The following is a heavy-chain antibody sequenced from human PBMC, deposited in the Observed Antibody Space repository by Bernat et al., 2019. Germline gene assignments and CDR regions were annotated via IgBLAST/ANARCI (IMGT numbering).Heavy chain of an antibody. V-gene: IGHV1-24*01. Sequence: QVQLVQSGAEVKKPGASVKVSCKVSGYTLTELSMHWVRQAPGKGLEWMGGFDPEDGETIYAQKFQGRGTMTEETSTDTAYMELSSLRSEDTAVYYCATGGYYYGSGKRGWFDPWGQGTLVTVSS. CDR1: GYTLTELS. D-gene: IGHD3-10*01. CDR2: FDPEDGET. J-gene: IGHJ5*02. CDR3: ATGGYYYGSGKRGWFDP.